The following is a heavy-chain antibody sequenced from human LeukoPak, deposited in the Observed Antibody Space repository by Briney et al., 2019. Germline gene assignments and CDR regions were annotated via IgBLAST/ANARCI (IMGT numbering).Heavy chain of an antibody. CDR2: IYSGGST. V-gene: IGHV3-53*01. CDR3: ARDPGGWYWDY. CDR1: GVTVSSSY. D-gene: IGHD6-19*01. J-gene: IGHJ4*02. Sequence: PGGSLRLSCAASGVTVSSSYMSWVRQAPGKGLEWVSVIYSGGSTYYADSVKGRLTISRDNSKNTLYLQMNSLRAEDTAVYYCARDPGGWYWDYWGQGTLVTVSS.